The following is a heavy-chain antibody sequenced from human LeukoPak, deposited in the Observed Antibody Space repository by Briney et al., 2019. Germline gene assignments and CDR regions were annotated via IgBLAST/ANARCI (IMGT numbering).Heavy chain of an antibody. Sequence: PGGSLRLSCAASGFTFSSYSMNWVRQAPGKGLERVSYVSSSSSTIYYADSVKGRFTISRDNAKNSLYLQMNSLRAEDTAVYYCAREAPRLLWFGESINFDYWGQGTLVTVSS. J-gene: IGHJ4*02. D-gene: IGHD3-10*01. CDR3: AREAPRLLWFGESINFDY. V-gene: IGHV3-48*01. CDR1: GFTFSSYS. CDR2: VSSSSSTI.